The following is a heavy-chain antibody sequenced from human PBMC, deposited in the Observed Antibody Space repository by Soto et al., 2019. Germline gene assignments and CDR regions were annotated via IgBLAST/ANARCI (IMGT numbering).Heavy chain of an antibody. J-gene: IGHJ4*02. Sequence: QVQLVESGGGVVQPGRSLRLSCAASGLTFSSYAMHWVRQAPGKGLEWVAVISYDGSNKYYADSVKGRFTISRDDSKNTLYLQMNSLRAEDTAVYYCARGISYYYDSSGYYWGQGTLVTVSS. CDR2: ISYDGSNK. CDR1: GLTFSSYA. CDR3: ARGISYYYDSSGYY. D-gene: IGHD3-22*01. V-gene: IGHV3-30-3*01.